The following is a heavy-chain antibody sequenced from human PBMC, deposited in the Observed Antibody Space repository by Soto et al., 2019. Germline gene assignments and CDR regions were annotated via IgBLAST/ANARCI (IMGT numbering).Heavy chain of an antibody. Sequence: GGSLRLSCAASGFTFSSYWMSWVRQAPGKGLEWVANIKQDGSEKYYVDSVKGRFTISRDNAKNSLYLQMNSLRAEDTAVYYCARDALDYYYSNPVFFDYWGQGTLVTVSS. J-gene: IGHJ4*02. CDR1: GFTFSSYW. CDR3: ARDALDYYYSNPVFFDY. D-gene: IGHD4-4*01. CDR2: IKQDGSEK. V-gene: IGHV3-7*01.